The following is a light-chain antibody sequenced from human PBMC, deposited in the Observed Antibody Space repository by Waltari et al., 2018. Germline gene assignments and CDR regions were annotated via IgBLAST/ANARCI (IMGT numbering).Light chain of an antibody. V-gene: IGKV3-11*01. CDR1: QSVSTS. CDR2: DSS. Sequence: IVLTQSPATLSLSPGERATIPCRASQSVSTSLAWYQQRPGHAPRLRIHDSSNRATGIPARFSGSGSETDFTLTINSLEPEDFAVYYCQQRYKWPLTFGGGSKVEI. J-gene: IGKJ4*01. CDR3: QQRYKWPLT.